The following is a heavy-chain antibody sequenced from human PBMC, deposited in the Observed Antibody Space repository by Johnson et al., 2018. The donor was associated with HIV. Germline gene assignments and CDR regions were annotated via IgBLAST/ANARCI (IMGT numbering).Heavy chain of an antibody. V-gene: IGHV3-30*04. CDR2: ISYDGSKK. CDR3: ARQLGSDAFDI. D-gene: IGHD7-27*01. J-gene: IGHJ3*02. CDR1: GFTFSNFA. Sequence: QVQLVESGGGVVQPGRSLRLSCAASGFTFSNFAMHWVRQAPGKGLEWVVVISYDGSKKYFADSVKGRFTISRDNSKNSLYLQMNSLRAEDTAVYYCARQLGSDAFDIWGQGTMVTVSS.